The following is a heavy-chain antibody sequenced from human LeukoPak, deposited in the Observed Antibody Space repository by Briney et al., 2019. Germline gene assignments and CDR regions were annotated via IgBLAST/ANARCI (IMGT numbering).Heavy chain of an antibody. D-gene: IGHD3-22*01. V-gene: IGHV4-59*11. CDR2: IYDSGST. CDR1: GDSIITHY. Sequence: SQTLSLTCTVSGDSIITHYWTWLRQPPGKGLEWIGYIYDSGSTKYNPSLTSRVTISVDTSKNQFSLKLNSVTAADTAVYYCARDSSGYFDFWGQGTPVTVSS. J-gene: IGHJ4*02. CDR3: ARDSSGYFDF.